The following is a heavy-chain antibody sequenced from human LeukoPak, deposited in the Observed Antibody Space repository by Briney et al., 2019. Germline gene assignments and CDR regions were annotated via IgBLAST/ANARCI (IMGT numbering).Heavy chain of an antibody. J-gene: IGHJ4*02. V-gene: IGHV3-33*01. D-gene: IGHD2-2*01. CDR1: GFTFSSYG. CDR2: IWYDRSNK. Sequence: GGSLRLSCAASGFTFSSYGMHWVRQAPGKGLEWVAVIWYDRSNKYYADSVKGRFTISRDNSKNTLYLQMNSLRAEDTAVYYCARDRVPAAYFDYWGQGTLVTVSS. CDR3: ARDRVPAAYFDY.